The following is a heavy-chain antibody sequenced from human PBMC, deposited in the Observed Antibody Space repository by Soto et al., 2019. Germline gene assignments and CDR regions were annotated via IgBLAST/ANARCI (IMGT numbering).Heavy chain of an antibody. Sequence: SETLSLTCTVSGDSISSYYWSWIRQPPGKGLEWIGYIYYSGSTNYNPSLKSRVTISVDKSKNQFSLKLSSVTAADTAVYYCARLYYYGSGPPDYWGQGTLVTVSS. D-gene: IGHD3-10*01. V-gene: IGHV4-59*12. J-gene: IGHJ4*02. CDR3: ARLYYYGSGPPDY. CDR2: IYYSGST. CDR1: GDSISSYY.